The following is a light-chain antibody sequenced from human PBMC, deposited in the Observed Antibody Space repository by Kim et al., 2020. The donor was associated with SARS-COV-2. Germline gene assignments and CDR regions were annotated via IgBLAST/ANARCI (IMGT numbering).Light chain of an antibody. CDR1: QDIRTH. CDR2: FAS. CDR3: QQSDSAPT. V-gene: IGKV1-39*01. J-gene: IGKJ5*01. Sequence: SAPVGDRVTVTCRASQDIRTHLNWYQQKPGKAPELLIYFASILQSGVPSRFSGSGSGTDFTLTIDSLQPEDFATYYCQQSDSAPTFGQGTRLEIK.